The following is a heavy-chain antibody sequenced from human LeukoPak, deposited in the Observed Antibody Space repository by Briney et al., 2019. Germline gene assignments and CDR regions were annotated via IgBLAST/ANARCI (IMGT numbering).Heavy chain of an antibody. CDR2: ISSDGSDA. D-gene: IGHD4-17*01. J-gene: IGHJ6*02. Sequence: GGSLRLSCAASGFIFSRYWMYWVRQVPGKGLVWVSRISSDGSDASYADSVEGRFAISRDSARNTLYLQMNSLRAEDTAVYYCARNAYGAQTPSDVWGQGTTVTVSS. V-gene: IGHV3-74*01. CDR1: GFIFSRYW. CDR3: ARNAYGAQTPSDV.